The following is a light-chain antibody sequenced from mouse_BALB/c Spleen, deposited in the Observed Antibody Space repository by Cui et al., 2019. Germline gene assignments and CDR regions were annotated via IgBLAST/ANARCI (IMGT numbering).Light chain of an antibody. Sequence: EPTVTQSPPSLSVATGENVTNRCITSTHIDDDMKRYQQKKGEPPKHLISEGNTLRPGVPSRFSSSGYGTEFVFTIENTLSEEVADYYCLQSDSMPLTFGAGTKLELK. CDR1: THIDDD. CDR2: EGN. J-gene: IGKJ5*01. V-gene: IGKV17-127*01. CDR3: LQSDSMPLT.